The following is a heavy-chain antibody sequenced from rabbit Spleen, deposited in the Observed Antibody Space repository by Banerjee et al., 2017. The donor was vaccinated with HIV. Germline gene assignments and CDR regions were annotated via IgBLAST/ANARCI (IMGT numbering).Heavy chain of an antibody. CDR3: ARDTSSSFSSYGMDL. Sequence: QEQLEESGGDLVKPEGSLTLTCTASGFSLSSSYWICWVRQAPGKGLEWIACIETDSSGFTYFATWAKGRFAISKTSSTTVTLQMTRLTAADTATYFCARDTSSSFSSYGMDLWGPGTLVTVS. V-gene: IGHV1S45*01. J-gene: IGHJ6*01. CDR2: IETDSSGFT. D-gene: IGHD1-1*01. CDR1: GFSLSSSYW.